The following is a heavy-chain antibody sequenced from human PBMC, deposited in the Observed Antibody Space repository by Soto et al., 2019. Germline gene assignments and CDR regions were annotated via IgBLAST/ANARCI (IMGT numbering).Heavy chain of an antibody. V-gene: IGHV1-3*01. Sequence: ASVKVSCKASGYTFTSYAMHWVRQAPGQRLEWMGWINAGNGNTKYSQKFQGRVTITRDTSASTAYMELSSLRSEDTAVYYCARVGLQNKQIVYYNGIDVWGQGTPVTVSS. CDR1: GYTFTSYA. CDR2: INAGNGNT. D-gene: IGHD2-15*01. J-gene: IGHJ6*02. CDR3: ARVGLQNKQIVYYNGIDV.